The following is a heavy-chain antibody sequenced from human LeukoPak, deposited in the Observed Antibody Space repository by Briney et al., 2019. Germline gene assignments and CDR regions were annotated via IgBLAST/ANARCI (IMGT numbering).Heavy chain of an antibody. Sequence: GGSLRLSCAASGFTFTFYSFNWVRQAPGKGLEWVSAISSSGSYIYYADSVKGRFTISRDNAKDSLFLQMNSLRAEDTAVYYCAREHYYDSSGYRDYWGQGTLVTVSS. CDR3: AREHYYDSSGYRDY. V-gene: IGHV3-21*01. J-gene: IGHJ4*02. D-gene: IGHD3-22*01. CDR2: ISSSGSYI. CDR1: GFTFTFYS.